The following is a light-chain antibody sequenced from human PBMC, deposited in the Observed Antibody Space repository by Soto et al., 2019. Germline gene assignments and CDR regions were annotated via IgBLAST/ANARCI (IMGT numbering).Light chain of an antibody. V-gene: IGKV1-5*03. CDR2: KAS. Sequence: DIQMTQSPSTLSASVGDRVTITCRASQSISSWLAWYQQKPGKAPKLLIYKASSLESGVPSRFSGSGSATEFTLTISSLQPDDFATYYCQQYNSYSRTFGQGTKVEIK. CDR3: QQYNSYSRT. CDR1: QSISSW. J-gene: IGKJ1*01.